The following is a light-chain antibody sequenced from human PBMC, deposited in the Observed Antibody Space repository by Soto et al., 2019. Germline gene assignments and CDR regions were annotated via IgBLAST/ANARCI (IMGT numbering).Light chain of an antibody. CDR2: GAS. Sequence: EIVLTQSPGTLSLSPGERATLSCRASQSVSSSYLAWYQQKPGQAPSLLIYGASSRATGIPDRFSGSGSGTDFTLTISRLEPEDFEVYYCQQWSTFGQGTKLEIK. CDR3: QQWST. V-gene: IGKV3-20*01. J-gene: IGKJ2*01. CDR1: QSVSSSY.